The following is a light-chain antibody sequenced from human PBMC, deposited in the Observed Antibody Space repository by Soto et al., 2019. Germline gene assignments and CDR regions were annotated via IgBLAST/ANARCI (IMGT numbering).Light chain of an antibody. Sequence: DIQMTQSPSTLSASVGDRVTITCRASQSISSWLAWYQQKPGKDPKLLIYDASSLESRVPSRFSGSGSGTEFTLTISGLRPDDFATYYCQQYNTYSYTFGQGTKLEIK. J-gene: IGKJ2*01. CDR1: QSISSW. V-gene: IGKV1-5*01. CDR2: DAS. CDR3: QQYNTYSYT.